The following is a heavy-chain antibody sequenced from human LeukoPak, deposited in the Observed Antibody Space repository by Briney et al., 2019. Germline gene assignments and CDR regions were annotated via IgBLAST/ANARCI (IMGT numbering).Heavy chain of an antibody. CDR2: IRSKAYGGTT. Sequence: PGGSLRLSCAASGFTFSSYSMNWVRQAPGKGLEWVGFIRSKAYGGTTEYAASVKGRFTISRDDSKSIAYLQMNSLKTEDTAVYYCTRDRVEAAAGRFDYWGQGTLVTVSS. D-gene: IGHD6-13*01. V-gene: IGHV3-49*04. CDR3: TRDRVEAAAGRFDY. J-gene: IGHJ4*02. CDR1: GFTFSSYS.